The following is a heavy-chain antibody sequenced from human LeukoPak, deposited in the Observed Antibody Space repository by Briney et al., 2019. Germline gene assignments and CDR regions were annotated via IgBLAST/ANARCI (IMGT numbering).Heavy chain of an antibody. V-gene: IGHV3-23*01. CDR2: LNGGGGST. Sequence: GGSLRLSCAASGFTFNNAWMSWVRQAPGKGLEWVSGLNGGGGSTYYADSVKGRFTISRDNSRSMLYLQMNNLRAEDTAVYYCAKGGISLVRGSFDYWGQGTLVTVSS. J-gene: IGHJ4*02. D-gene: IGHD3-10*01. CDR1: GFTFNNAW. CDR3: AKGGISLVRGSFDY.